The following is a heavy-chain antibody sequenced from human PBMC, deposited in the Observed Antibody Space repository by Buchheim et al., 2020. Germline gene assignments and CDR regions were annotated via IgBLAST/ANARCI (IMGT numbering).Heavy chain of an antibody. CDR2: IWYDGSNK. CDR3: ARETYSSGWYYYYYGMDV. J-gene: IGHJ6*02. D-gene: IGHD6-19*01. Sequence: QVQLVESGGGVVQPGRSLRLSCAASGFTFSSYGMHWVRQAPGKGLEWVAVIWYDGSNKYYADSVKGRFTISRDNSKNTLYLQMNSLRAEDTAVYYCARETYSSGWYYYYYGMDVWGQGTT. V-gene: IGHV3-33*01. CDR1: GFTFSSYG.